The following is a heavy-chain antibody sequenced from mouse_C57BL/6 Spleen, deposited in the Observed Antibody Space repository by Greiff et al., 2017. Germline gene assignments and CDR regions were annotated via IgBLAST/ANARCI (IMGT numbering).Heavy chain of an antibody. J-gene: IGHJ2*01. CDR2: LSSGGSYT. Sequence: EVQLQQSGGDLVKPGGSLKLSCAASGFTFSSYGMSWVRQTPDKRLEWVATLSSGGSYTYSPDSVKGRFTISRDHAKNTLYLQMSSLKSEDTAMYYCARHETMVTTLDYWGQGTTLTVYS. V-gene: IGHV5-6*01. CDR1: GFTFSSYG. CDR3: ARHETMVTTLDY. D-gene: IGHD2-2*01.